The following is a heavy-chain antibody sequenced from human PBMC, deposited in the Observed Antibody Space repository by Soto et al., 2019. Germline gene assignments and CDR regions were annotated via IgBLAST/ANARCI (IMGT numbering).Heavy chain of an antibody. Sequence: QVQLQESGPGLVKPSQTLSLTCTVSGGSISSGDYYWSLIRQHPGKGLEWIGTIYFSGTTYYNPSLKSRVTISVDTSKNQFSLNLSSVTAADTAVYYCARRDRSGFSYWLDTWGQGTLVTVSS. CDR1: GGSISSGDYY. CDR3: ARRDRSGFSYWLDT. CDR2: IYFSGTT. V-gene: IGHV4-31*03. J-gene: IGHJ5*02. D-gene: IGHD3-22*01.